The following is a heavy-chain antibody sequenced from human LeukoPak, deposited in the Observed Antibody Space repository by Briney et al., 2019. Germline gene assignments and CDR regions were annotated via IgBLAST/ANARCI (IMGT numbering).Heavy chain of an antibody. CDR3: ARHYRGYYDSSGYAHDAFDI. V-gene: IGHV4-59*08. Sequence: SETLSLTCTVSGGSISSYYWSWIRQPPGKGLEWIGYIYYSGSTNYNPSLKSRVTISVDTSKNQFSLKLSSVTAADTAVYYCARHYRGYYDSSGYAHDAFDIWGQGTMVTVSS. CDR2: IYYSGST. D-gene: IGHD3-22*01. CDR1: GGSISSYY. J-gene: IGHJ3*02.